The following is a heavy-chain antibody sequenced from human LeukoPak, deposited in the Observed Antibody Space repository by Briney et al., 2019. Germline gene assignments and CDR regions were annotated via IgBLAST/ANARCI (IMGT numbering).Heavy chain of an antibody. D-gene: IGHD3-22*01. CDR2: IYYSGST. Sequence: SETLSLTCTVSGGSISSSNYYWGWIRQPPGKGLEWIGSIYYSGSTYYNPSLKSRVTISVDTSKNQFSLKLSSVTAADTAVYYCAVDSSGYSHWGQGTLVTVSS. J-gene: IGHJ4*02. CDR1: GGSISSSNYY. CDR3: AVDSSGYSH. V-gene: IGHV4-39*07.